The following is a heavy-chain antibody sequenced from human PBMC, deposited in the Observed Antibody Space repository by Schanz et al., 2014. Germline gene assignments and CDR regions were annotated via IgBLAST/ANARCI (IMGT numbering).Heavy chain of an antibody. J-gene: IGHJ3*02. Sequence: QVQLVQSGAEVKKPGSSMKVSCKASGGPFSTYPINWLPQAPGQGLEWMGRIIPIHGIVNYAQRFQDRVRITADKSTSTAYMELSSLRSDDTAVYYCARGGGPEDVFDIWGQGTILTVSS. V-gene: IGHV1-69*02. CDR2: IIPIHGIV. CDR1: GGPFSTYP. D-gene: IGHD2-15*01. CDR3: ARGGGPEDVFDI.